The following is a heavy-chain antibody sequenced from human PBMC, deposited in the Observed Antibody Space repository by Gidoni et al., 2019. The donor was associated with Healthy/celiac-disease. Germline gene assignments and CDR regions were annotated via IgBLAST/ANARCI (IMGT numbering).Heavy chain of an antibody. V-gene: IGHV1-18*04. CDR1: GYTFTRYG. J-gene: IGHJ3*02. Sequence: QVQLVQSGAEVKKTGASATVSCKASGYTFTRYGISWVRQAPGQGLEWMGWISAYNGNTNDAQKLRGRVTMTTDTSTSTAYMELRSLRSDDTAVYYCARDDLGVIGAFDIWGQGTMVTVSS. CDR2: ISAYNGNT. D-gene: IGHD3-22*01. CDR3: ARDDLGVIGAFDI.